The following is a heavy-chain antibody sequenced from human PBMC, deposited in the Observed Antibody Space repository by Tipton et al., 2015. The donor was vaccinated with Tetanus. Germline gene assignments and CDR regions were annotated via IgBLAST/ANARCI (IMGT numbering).Heavy chain of an antibody. CDR2: ISTYNGNT. CDR1: GYTFTSYG. D-gene: IGHD4-17*01. Sequence: QLVQSGAEAKKTGASVKVSCKASGYTFTSYGISWVRQAPGQGLEWMGWISTYNGNTNYAQKLQGRVTMTTDTSTGTAYMELRSLRSDDTAVYYCARDRWTTVTTHHDAFDIWGQGTMVTVSS. CDR3: ARDRWTTVTTHHDAFDI. J-gene: IGHJ3*02. V-gene: IGHV1-18*04.